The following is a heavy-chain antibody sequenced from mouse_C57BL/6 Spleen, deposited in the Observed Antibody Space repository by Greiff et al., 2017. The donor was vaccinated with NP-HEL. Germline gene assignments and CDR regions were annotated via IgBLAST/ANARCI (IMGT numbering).Heavy chain of an antibody. D-gene: IGHD2-4*01. CDR1: GYAFSSSW. Sequence: VKLQESGPELVKPGASVKISCKASGYAFSSSWMNWVKQRPGKGLEWIGRIYPGDGDTNYNGKFKGKATLTADKSSSTAYMQLSSLTSEDSAVYFCAGLRRAMDYWGQGTSVTVSS. J-gene: IGHJ4*01. CDR3: AGLRRAMDY. CDR2: IYPGDGDT. V-gene: IGHV1-82*01.